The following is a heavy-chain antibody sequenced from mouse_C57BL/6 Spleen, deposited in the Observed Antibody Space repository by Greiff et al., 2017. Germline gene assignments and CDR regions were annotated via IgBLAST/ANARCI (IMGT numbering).Heavy chain of an antibody. J-gene: IGHJ4*01. V-gene: IGHV5-17*01. Sequence: EVKLVESGGGLVKPGGSLKLSCAASGFTFSDYGMHWVRQAPEKGLEWVAYISSGSSTIYYADTVKGRFTISRDNAKNTQFLQMTSLRSEDTAMYYGARDCDYDGMHWGQGTSVTVSS. D-gene: IGHD2-4*01. CDR1: GFTFSDYG. CDR3: ARDCDYDGMH. CDR2: ISSGSSTI.